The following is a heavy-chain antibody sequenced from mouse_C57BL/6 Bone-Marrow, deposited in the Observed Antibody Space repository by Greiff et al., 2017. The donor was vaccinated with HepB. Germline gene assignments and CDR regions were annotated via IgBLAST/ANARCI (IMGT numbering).Heavy chain of an antibody. V-gene: IGHV1-5*01. Sequence: EVQLQQSGTVLARPGASVKMSCKTSGYTFTSCWMHWVKQRPGQGLEWIGAIYPGNSDTSYNQKFKGKAKLTAVTSASTAYMELSSLTNEDSAVYYWTRSLYDYHGVFDYWGQGTTLTVSS. CDR2: IYPGNSDT. CDR3: TRSLYDYHGVFDY. J-gene: IGHJ2*01. CDR1: GYTFTSCW. D-gene: IGHD2-4*01.